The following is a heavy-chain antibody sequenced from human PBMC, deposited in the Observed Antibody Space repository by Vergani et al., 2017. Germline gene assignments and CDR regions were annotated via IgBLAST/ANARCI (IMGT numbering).Heavy chain of an antibody. CDR3: AKVGRSEVAGTFGAFDI. CDR2: FIASERRP. V-gene: IGHV3-23*01. D-gene: IGHD6-19*01. J-gene: IGHJ3*02. CDR1: GFTFIMHA. Sequence: EVQLLESGGDLVQPGGSLRLSCAASGFTFIMHAMSWVRQAPGKGLEWVSTFIASERRPNYADAVKVRFTSSRDNSKNTLFLHMNSLRPEDTAVYYCAKVGRSEVAGTFGAFDIWGQGRMVTVSS.